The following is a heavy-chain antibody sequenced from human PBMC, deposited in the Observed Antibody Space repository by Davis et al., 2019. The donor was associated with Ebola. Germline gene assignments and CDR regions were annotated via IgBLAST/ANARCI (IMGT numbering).Heavy chain of an antibody. CDR1: GFTFSSYN. Sequence: PGGSLRLSCAASGFTFSSYNMNWVRQVPGKGLEWVSYISSSSSTIYYADSVKGRFTISRDSAMNSLYLQMSSLRDEDTAVYYCARRVYCSSTSCPYYYYGMDVWGQGTTVTVSS. CDR2: ISSSSSTI. V-gene: IGHV3-48*02. D-gene: IGHD2-2*01. CDR3: ARRVYCSSTSCPYYYYGMDV. J-gene: IGHJ6*02.